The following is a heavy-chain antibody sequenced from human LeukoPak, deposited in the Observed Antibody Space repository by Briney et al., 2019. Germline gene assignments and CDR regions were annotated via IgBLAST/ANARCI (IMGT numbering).Heavy chain of an antibody. J-gene: IGHJ4*02. CDR1: GFTFSSNW. CDR3: ARSRTYGDYGRGLDY. V-gene: IGHV3-74*01. CDR2: VNTDGFST. Sequence: QPGGSLRLSCAASGFTFSSNWMHWVRQPPGKGLVYIACVNTDGFSTSYADSVKGRFTISRDNAKNTLYLQMNSLRAEDTAVYYCARSRTYGDYGRGLDYWGQGTLVTVSS. D-gene: IGHD4-17*01.